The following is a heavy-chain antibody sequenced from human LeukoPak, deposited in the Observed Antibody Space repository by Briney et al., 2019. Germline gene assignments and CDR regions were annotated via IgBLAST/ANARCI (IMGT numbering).Heavy chain of an antibody. Sequence: PGGSLRLSCEASGFTVSNSYMSWVRQAPGRGLEWVSSIYSGGSTYYADAVKGRFTISRENAKNSLYLQMNSLRAGDTAVYYCARVAAAGKGSDHWGQGTLVTVSS. J-gene: IGHJ4*02. D-gene: IGHD6-13*01. CDR2: IYSGGST. CDR1: GFTVSNSY. CDR3: ARVAAAGKGSDH. V-gene: IGHV3-53*01.